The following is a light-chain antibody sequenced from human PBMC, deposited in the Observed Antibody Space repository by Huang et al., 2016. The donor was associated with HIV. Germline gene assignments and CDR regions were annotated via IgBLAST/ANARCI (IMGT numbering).Light chain of an antibody. CDR2: AAS. J-gene: IGKJ1*01. CDR3: QQLNSYPWT. CDR1: QGISSY. V-gene: IGKV1-9*01. Sequence: IQLTQSPSSLSASVGDRVTITCRASQGISSYLAWYQQKPGKAPKLLIYAASTWQGGVPSRFSGSGSGTDFTLTISSLQPEDFATYYCQQLNSYPWTFGQGTKVEIK.